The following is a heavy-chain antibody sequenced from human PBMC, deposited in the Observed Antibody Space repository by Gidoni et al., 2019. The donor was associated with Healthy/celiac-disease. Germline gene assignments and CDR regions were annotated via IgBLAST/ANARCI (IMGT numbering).Heavy chain of an antibody. J-gene: IGHJ4*02. CDR1: SYA. CDR3: AKARTMMVVSDY. CDR2: ISGSGGST. D-gene: IGHD3-22*01. Sequence: SYAMSWVRQAPGKGLEWVSSISGSGGSTYYADSVKGRFTISRDNSKNTLYLQMNSLSAEDTAVYYCAKARTMMVVSDYWGQGTLVTVSS. V-gene: IGHV3-23*01.